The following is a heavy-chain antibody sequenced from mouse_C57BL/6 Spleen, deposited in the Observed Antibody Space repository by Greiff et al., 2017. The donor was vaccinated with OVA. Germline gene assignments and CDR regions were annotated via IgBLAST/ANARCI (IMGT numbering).Heavy chain of an antibody. V-gene: IGHV5-4*03. J-gene: IGHJ2*01. D-gene: IGHD2-4*01. CDR2: ISDGGSYT. CDR3: ARGRDYAY. CDR1: GFTFSSYA. Sequence: EVKLMESGGGLVKPGGSLKLSCAASGFTFSSYAMSWVRQTPEKRLEWVATISDGGSYTYYPDNVKGRFTISRDNAKNNLYLQMSHLKSEDTAMYYCARGRDYAYWGQGTTLTVSS.